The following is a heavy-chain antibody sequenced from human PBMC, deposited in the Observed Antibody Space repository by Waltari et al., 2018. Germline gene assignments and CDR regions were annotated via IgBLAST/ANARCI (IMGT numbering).Heavy chain of an antibody. CDR3: AKVSAAYSNYLTLFDY. V-gene: IGHV3-23*04. Sequence: EVQLVESGGGLIQPGGSLRLSCAASGFTVSSNYMSWVRQAPGKGLEWVSAIIGSGGSTYYADSVKGRFTISRDNSKNTLYLQMNSLRAEDTAVYYCAKVSAAYSNYLTLFDYWGQGTLVTVSS. D-gene: IGHD4-4*01. CDR2: IGSGGST. CDR1: GFTVSSNY. J-gene: IGHJ4*02.